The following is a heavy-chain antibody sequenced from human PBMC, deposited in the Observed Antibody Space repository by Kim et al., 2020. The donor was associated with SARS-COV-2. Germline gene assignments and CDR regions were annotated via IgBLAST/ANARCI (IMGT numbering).Heavy chain of an antibody. V-gene: IGHV3-30*02. CDR3: AKVGVGATPYYFDY. J-gene: IGHJ4*02. D-gene: IGHD1-26*01. Sequence: DSVKGQFTISRDNSKNTLYLQMNSLRAEDTAVYYCAKVGVGATPYYFDYWGQGTLVTVSS.